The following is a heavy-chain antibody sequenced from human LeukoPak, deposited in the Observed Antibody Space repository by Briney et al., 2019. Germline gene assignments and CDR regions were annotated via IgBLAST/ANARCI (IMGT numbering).Heavy chain of an antibody. V-gene: IGHV4-31*03. D-gene: IGHD3-3*01. CDR3: ARWDYDFWSGYSAVYYGMDV. CDR2: IYCSGST. J-gene: IGHJ6*02. CDR1: GGSISSGGYY. Sequence: SQTLSLTCTVSGGSISSGGYYWSWIRQHPGKGLEWIGYIYCSGSTYYNPSLKSRVTISVDTSKNQFSLKLSSVTAADTAVYYCARWDYDFWSGYSAVYYGMDVWGQGTTVTVSS.